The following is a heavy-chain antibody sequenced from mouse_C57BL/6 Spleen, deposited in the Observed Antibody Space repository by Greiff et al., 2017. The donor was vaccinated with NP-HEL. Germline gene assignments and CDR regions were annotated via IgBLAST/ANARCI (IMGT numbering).Heavy chain of an antibody. CDR3: TKGYAPFAY. J-gene: IGHJ3*01. CDR1: GFNIKDDY. CDR2: IDPENGDT. Sequence: EVQLQQSGAELVRPGASVKLSCTASGFNIKDDYMHWVKQRPEQGLEWIGWIDPENGDTEYASKFQGKATITADTSSNTAYLQLSSLTSEDTAVYYCTKGYAPFAYWGQGTLVTVSA. V-gene: IGHV14-4*01. D-gene: IGHD2-2*01.